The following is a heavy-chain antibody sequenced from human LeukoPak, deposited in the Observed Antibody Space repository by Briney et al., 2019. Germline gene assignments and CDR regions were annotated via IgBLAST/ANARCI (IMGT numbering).Heavy chain of an antibody. CDR2: INPNSGGT. J-gene: IGHJ6*02. CDR3: ARDRDCSGGSCYSFLGYYYYGMDV. V-gene: IGHV1-2*02. CDR1: GYTFTGYY. Sequence: GASVKVSCKASGYTFTGYYMHWVRQSPRQGLEWRGWINPNSGGTNYAQKFQGRVTMTRYTSISTAYRELSRLRSDDTAVYYCARDRDCSGGSCYSFLGYYYYGMDVWGQGTTVTVSS. D-gene: IGHD2-15*01.